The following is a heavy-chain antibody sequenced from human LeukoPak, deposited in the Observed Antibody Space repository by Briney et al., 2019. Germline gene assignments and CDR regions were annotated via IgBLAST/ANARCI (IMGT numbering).Heavy chain of an antibody. CDR2: IYYSGST. CDR1: GGSISSYY. D-gene: IGHD3-10*01. Sequence: SETLSLTCTVSGGSISSYYWSWIRQPPGKGLEWIGSIYYSGSTYYNPSLKSRVTISVDTSKNQFSLKLSSVTAADTAVYYCAKDTSGGDFDYWGQGTLVTVSS. J-gene: IGHJ4*02. V-gene: IGHV4-59*05. CDR3: AKDTSGGDFDY.